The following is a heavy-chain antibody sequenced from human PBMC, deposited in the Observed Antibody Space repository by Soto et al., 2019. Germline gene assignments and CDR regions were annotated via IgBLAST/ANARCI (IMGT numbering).Heavy chain of an antibody. J-gene: IGHJ4*02. Sequence: VASVKVSCKASGYTFTSYGISWVRQAPGQGLEWMGWISAYNGNTNYAQKLQGRVTMTTDTSTSTAYMELRSLRSDDTAVYYCARRGLHKAAATFDYWGQGTLVTVSS. V-gene: IGHV1-18*01. CDR2: ISAYNGNT. D-gene: IGHD6-13*01. CDR1: GYTFTSYG. CDR3: ARRGLHKAAATFDY.